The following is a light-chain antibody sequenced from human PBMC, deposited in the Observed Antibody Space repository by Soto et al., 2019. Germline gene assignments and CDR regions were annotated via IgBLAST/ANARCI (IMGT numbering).Light chain of an antibody. J-gene: IGLJ3*02. CDR3: SSYTSSSTLV. Sequence: QSALTQPASVSGSPGQSITISCTGTSSDVGGYNYVSWYQQHPGKAPKLMIYDVSNRPSGVSNRFSGSKSGNTASLTIYGLQAEDEDDYYCSSYTSSSTLVFGGGTKLTVL. CDR1: SSDVGGYNY. CDR2: DVS. V-gene: IGLV2-14*01.